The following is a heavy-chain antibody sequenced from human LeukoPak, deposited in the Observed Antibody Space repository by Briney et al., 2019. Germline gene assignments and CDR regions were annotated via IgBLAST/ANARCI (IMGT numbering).Heavy chain of an antibody. J-gene: IGHJ4*02. CDR1: GFTFSSYA. CDR2: ISGSGGRT. Sequence: GGSLRLSCAASGFTFSSYAMGWVRQAPGKGLEWVSAISGSGGRTYYADSVKGRFTISRDNSKNTVYLQMNSLRVEDTAIYYCARDRPTGSYYSIDYWGQGTLATVSS. CDR3: ARDRPTGSYYSIDY. V-gene: IGHV3-23*01. D-gene: IGHD1-26*01.